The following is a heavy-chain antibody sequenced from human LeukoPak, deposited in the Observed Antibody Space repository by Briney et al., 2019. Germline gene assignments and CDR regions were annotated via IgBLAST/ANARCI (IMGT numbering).Heavy chain of an antibody. Sequence: SETLSLTCTVSGGSISSYYWSWIRQPPGKGLEWIGYIYYSGSTNYNPSLKSRVTISVDTSKNQFSLKLSSATAADTAVYYCARRNYYYYMDVWGKGTTVTVSS. J-gene: IGHJ6*03. CDR1: GGSISSYY. CDR3: ARRNYYYYMDV. CDR2: IYYSGST. V-gene: IGHV4-59*01.